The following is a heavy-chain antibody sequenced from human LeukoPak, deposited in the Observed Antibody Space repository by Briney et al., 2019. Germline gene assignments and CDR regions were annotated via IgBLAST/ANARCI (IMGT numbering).Heavy chain of an antibody. CDR1: GVSISSYY. J-gene: IGHJ4*02. Sequence: SETLSLTCTVSGVSISSYYWSWIRQPPGKGLEWIGYIYYSGSTNYNPTLKSRVTISVDTSKNQFSLKLSSVTAADTAVYYCARDRTFDYWGQGTLVTVSS. CDR3: ARDRTFDY. CDR2: IYYSGST. V-gene: IGHV4-59*01.